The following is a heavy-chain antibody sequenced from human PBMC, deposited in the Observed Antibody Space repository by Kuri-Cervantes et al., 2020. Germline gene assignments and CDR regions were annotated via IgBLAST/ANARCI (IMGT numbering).Heavy chain of an antibody. J-gene: IGHJ6*03. V-gene: IGHV3-73*01. CDR2: IRSKVNSYAT. Sequence: GESLKISCAASGFTFGSYAMHWVRQASGKGLEWVGRIRSKVNSYATVYAASIQGRFTISRDDSKNTAYLQMNSLRAEDTAVYYCAKFGSWIQFNYYYYYMDVWGKGTTVTVSS. CDR3: AKFGSWIQFNYYYYYMDV. CDR1: GFTFGSYA. D-gene: IGHD5-18*01.